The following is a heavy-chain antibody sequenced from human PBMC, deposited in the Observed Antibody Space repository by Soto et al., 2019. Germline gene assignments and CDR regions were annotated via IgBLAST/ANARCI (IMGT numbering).Heavy chain of an antibody. CDR1: GFTFSSYS. V-gene: IGHV3-48*01. CDR2: ISSSFITI. CDR3: AINRGDYDYIWGSYRYTPGYYFDY. J-gene: IGHJ4*02. Sequence: GGSLRLSCAASGFTFSSYSMNWVRQAPGKGLEWVSYISSSFITIYYADSVKGRFTISRDNAKNSLYLQMNSLRAEDTAVYYCAINRGDYDYIWGSYRYTPGYYFDYWGQGTLVTVSS. D-gene: IGHD3-16*02.